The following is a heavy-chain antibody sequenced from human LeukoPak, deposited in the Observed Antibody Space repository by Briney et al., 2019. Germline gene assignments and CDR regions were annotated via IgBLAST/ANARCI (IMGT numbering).Heavy chain of an antibody. V-gene: IGHV4-34*01. Sequence: SETLSLTCAVYGGSFSGYYWSWIRQPPGKGLEWVGEINHSGSTNYNPSLKSRVTISVDTSKNQFSLKLSSVTAADTAVYYCARGRHSSGWYGRHNWFDPWGQGTLVTVSS. D-gene: IGHD6-19*01. CDR1: GGSFSGYY. J-gene: IGHJ5*02. CDR3: ARGRHSSGWYGRHNWFDP. CDR2: INHSGST.